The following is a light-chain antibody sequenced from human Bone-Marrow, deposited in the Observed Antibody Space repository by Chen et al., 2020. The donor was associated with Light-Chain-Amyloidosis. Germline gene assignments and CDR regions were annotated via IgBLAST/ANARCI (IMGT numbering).Light chain of an antibody. CDR3: QQYNSYSNT. V-gene: IGKV1-5*03. J-gene: IGKJ2*01. Sequence: DFQMTQSPSTLSASVGDRVTITCRASHTIDKWLAWYQQKPGKAPNLLIYKASTLESGVPSRFSGSGFGTEFTLTIDSLQPDDFATYYCQQYNSYSNTFGQGTKLELK. CDR2: KAS. CDR1: HTIDKW.